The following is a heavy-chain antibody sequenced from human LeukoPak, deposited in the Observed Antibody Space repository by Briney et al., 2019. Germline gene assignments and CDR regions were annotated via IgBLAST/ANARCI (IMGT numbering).Heavy chain of an antibody. Sequence: PSETLSLTCTVSGGSISSYYWSWIRQPPGKGLEWIGEINHGGSTNYNPSLKSRVTISVDTSKNQFSLKLSSVTAADTAVYYCAGLVAGSSSSEVVVAATYYFDYWGQGTLVTVSS. J-gene: IGHJ4*02. CDR3: AGLVAGSSSSEVVVAATYYFDY. CDR2: INHGGST. V-gene: IGHV4-34*01. CDR1: GGSISSYY. D-gene: IGHD2-15*01.